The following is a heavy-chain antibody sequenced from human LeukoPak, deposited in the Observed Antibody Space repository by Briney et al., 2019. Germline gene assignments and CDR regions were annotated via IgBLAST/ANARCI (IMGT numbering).Heavy chain of an antibody. Sequence: TSSETLSLTCAVYGGSFSGYYWSWIRQPPGKGLEWIGEINHSGSTNYNPSLKSRVTISVDTSKNQFSLKLSSVTAADTAGYYCARGARWLRTDKKFDYWGQGTLVTVSS. CDR1: GGSFSGYY. D-gene: IGHD5-12*01. J-gene: IGHJ4*02. CDR3: ARGARWLRTDKKFDY. CDR2: INHSGST. V-gene: IGHV4-34*01.